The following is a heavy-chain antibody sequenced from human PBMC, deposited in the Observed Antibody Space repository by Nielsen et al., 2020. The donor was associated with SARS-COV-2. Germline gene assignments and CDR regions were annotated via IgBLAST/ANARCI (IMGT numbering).Heavy chain of an antibody. Sequence: SETLSLTCTVSGGSINNYYWSWIRQPPGKALEWIGYVYYSGSTNYSPSLKSRVTISVDTSKNQFSLKLRSVTAADTAVYHCARHHPVHGEYYYYGMDVWGQGTTVTVSS. V-gene: IGHV4-59*08. CDR3: ARHHPVHGEYYYYGMDV. CDR1: GGSINNYY. D-gene: IGHD1-1*01. CDR2: VYYSGST. J-gene: IGHJ6*02.